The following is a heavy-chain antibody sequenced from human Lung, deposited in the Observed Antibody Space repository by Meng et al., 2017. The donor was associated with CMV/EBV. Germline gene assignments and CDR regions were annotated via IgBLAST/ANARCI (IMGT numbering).Heavy chain of an antibody. CDR2: INSDGSST. V-gene: IGHV3-74*01. J-gene: IGHJ4*02. CDR3: ASSEYSNRFDF. D-gene: IGHD4-11*01. CDR1: GVTFGNYY. Sequence: GGSXRLXCAVTGVTFGNYYMHWVRQAPGKGLVWVSRINSDGSSTHYADSVKGRFSISRDNAKNTLHLQVNSLRAEDTAVYYCASSEYSNRFDFLGRGTLVTVSS.